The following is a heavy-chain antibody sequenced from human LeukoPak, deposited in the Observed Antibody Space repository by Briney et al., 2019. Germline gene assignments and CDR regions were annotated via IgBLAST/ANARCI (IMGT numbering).Heavy chain of an antibody. J-gene: IGHJ1*01. CDR1: GGSFSGYY. D-gene: IGHD6-13*01. Sequence: PSETLSLTCAVYGGSFSGYYWSLIRQPPGKGLEWIGEINYSGSTNYNPSLKSRVTISVDTSKNQFSLKLSSVTAADTAVYYCARARYSSSWEYFQHWGQGTLVTVSS. CDR3: ARARYSSSWEYFQH. V-gene: IGHV4-34*01. CDR2: INYSGST.